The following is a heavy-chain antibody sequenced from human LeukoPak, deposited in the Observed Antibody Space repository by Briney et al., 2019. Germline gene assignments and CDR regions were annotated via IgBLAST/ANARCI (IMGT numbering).Heavy chain of an antibody. D-gene: IGHD2-21*02. CDR2: ISGSGGST. CDR3: AKGPYCGGDCYSAQYYFDY. CDR1: GFTFSSYS. V-gene: IGHV3-23*01. J-gene: IGHJ4*02. Sequence: GGSLRLSCAASGFTFSSYSMNWVRQAPGKGLEWVSAISGSGGSTYYADSVKGRFTISRDNPKNTLYLQMNSLRAEDTAVYYCAKGPYCGGDCYSAQYYFDYWGQGTLVTVSS.